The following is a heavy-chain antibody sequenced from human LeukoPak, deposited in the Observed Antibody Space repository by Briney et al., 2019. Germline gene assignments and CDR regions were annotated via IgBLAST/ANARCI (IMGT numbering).Heavy chain of an antibody. D-gene: IGHD3-10*02. CDR2: ISSSGSTI. J-gene: IGHJ6*04. V-gene: IGHV3-48*04. Sequence: GGSLRLSRAASGFTFSSYGMSWVRQAPGKGLEWVSYISSSGSTIYYADSVKGQFTISRDNAKNSLYLQMNSLRAEDTAVYYCAELGITMIGGVWGKGTTVTISS. CDR1: GFTFSSYG. CDR3: AELGITMIGGV.